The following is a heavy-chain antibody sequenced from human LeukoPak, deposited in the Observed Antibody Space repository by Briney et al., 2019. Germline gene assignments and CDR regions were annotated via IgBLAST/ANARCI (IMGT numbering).Heavy chain of an antibody. CDR3: ARGGSSGWYGDP. V-gene: IGHV3-21*01. J-gene: IGHJ5*02. CDR1: GFTFSSYS. Sequence: GGSLRLSCAASGFTFSSYSMNWVRRAPGKGLEWVSSISSSSSYIYYADSVKGRFTISRDNAKNSLYLQMNSLRAEDTAVYYCARGGSSGWYGDPWGQGTLVTVSS. CDR2: ISSSSSYI. D-gene: IGHD6-19*01.